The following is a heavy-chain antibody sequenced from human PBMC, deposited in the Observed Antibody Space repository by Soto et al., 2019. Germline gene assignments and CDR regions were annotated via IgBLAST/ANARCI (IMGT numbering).Heavy chain of an antibody. J-gene: IGHJ2*01. D-gene: IGHD6-19*01. CDR3: VGGTGWRFEL. V-gene: IGHV3-7*01. Sequence: EVQVVESGGALVQPGGSLRLSCAASGVPFTTFWMNWVRQAPGKRPEWVANVNPDGSVTNYVDSARGRFTISRDNAKNSVYLQMSSLRDEDSAVYHCVGGTGWRFELWGRGTLVTVSS. CDR2: VNPDGSVT. CDR1: GVPFTTFW.